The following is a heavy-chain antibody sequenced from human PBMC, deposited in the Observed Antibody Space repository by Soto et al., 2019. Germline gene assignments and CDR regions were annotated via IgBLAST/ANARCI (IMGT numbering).Heavy chain of an antibody. J-gene: IGHJ3*02. V-gene: IGHV1-58*01. D-gene: IGHD2-15*01. CDR1: GFTFSNSV. Sequence: VKVSCKASGFTFSNSVVQWARQAGGQRLEWMGCIVVGCGNTKYEQKFRERVTITRDMPTSTAHMEVSSLASEDTAVYYCAAELYSGGSCCSFDIWG. CDR3: AAELYSGGSCCSFDI. CDR2: IVVGCGNT.